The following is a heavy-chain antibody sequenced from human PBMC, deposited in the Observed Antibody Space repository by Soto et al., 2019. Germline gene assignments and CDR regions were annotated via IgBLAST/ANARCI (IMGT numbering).Heavy chain of an antibody. Sequence: GGSLRLSCAASGFTFSSYGMHWVRQAPGKGLEWVAVISYDGSNKYYADSVKGRFTISRDNSKNTLYLQMNSLRAEDTAVYYCASSGIYTHAAFDIWGQGTMVTVSS. CDR2: ISYDGSNK. J-gene: IGHJ3*02. V-gene: IGHV3-30*03. CDR3: ASSGIYTHAAFDI. CDR1: GFTFSSYG. D-gene: IGHD1-26*01.